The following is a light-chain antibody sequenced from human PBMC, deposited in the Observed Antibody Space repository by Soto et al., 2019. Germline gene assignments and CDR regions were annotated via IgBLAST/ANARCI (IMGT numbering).Light chain of an antibody. CDR1: QSISSW. J-gene: IGKJ2*01. CDR2: DAS. V-gene: IGKV1-5*01. CDR3: QQYNSYPYT. Sequence: GDRVTITCRASQSISSWLAWYQQKPGEAPKLLIYDASSFESGVPSRFSGSGSGTEFTLTISSLQPDDLATYYCQQYNSYPYTFGQGTKLEIK.